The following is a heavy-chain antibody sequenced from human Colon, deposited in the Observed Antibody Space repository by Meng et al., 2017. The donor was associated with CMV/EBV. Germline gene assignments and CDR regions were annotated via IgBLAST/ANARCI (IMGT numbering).Heavy chain of an antibody. V-gene: IGHV1-2*02. CDR2: ISAYNGNT. CDR1: GYTFTGYY. D-gene: IGHD3-10*01. Sequence: ASVKVSCKASGYTFTGYYMHWVRQAPGQGLEWMGWISAYNGNTNYAQKFQGRVTMTRDTSINTAYMELSSLRSDDAGVYYCASRAGDYFDSWGQGTLVTVSS. CDR3: ASRAGDYFDS. J-gene: IGHJ4*02.